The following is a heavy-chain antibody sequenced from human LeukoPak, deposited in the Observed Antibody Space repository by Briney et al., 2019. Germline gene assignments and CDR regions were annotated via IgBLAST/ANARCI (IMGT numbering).Heavy chain of an antibody. Sequence: PSETLSLTCTVSGGSISSDTYYWSWIRQPAGKGLEWIGRIYTSGSTTYNSSLRSRLTISLDTSKNQVSLELTSVTAADTAVYYCAGTRRYCSGGSCYNWFDLWGKGTLVTVSS. CDR2: IYTSGST. D-gene: IGHD2-15*01. V-gene: IGHV4-61*02. J-gene: IGHJ5*02. CDR1: GGSISSDTYY. CDR3: AGTRRYCSGGSCYNWFDL.